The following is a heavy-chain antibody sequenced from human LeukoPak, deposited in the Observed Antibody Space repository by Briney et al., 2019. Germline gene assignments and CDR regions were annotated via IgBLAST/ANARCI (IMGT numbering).Heavy chain of an antibody. J-gene: IGHJ3*02. D-gene: IGHD6-19*01. CDR3: AGRGYSSGWYPPRSFDI. CDR1: GFTFSSYS. Sequence: GGSLRLSCAASGFTFSSYSMNWVRQAPGKGLEWVSSISSSSSYIYYADSVKGRFTISRDNAKNSLYLQMNSLRAEDTAVYYCAGRGYSSGWYPPRSFDIWGQGTMVTVSS. V-gene: IGHV3-21*01. CDR2: ISSSSSYI.